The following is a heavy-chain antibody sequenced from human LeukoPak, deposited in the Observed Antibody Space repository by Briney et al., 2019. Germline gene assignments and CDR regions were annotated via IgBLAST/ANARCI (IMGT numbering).Heavy chain of an antibody. CDR3: ARTRNWFDP. CDR2: IYYSGST. Sequence: SETLSLTCTVSGSSISSFYWSWIRQPPGKGLELIGYIYYSGSTYYNPSLKSRVTISVDTSKNQFSLKLSSVAAADTAVYYCARTRNWFDPWGQGTLVTVSS. CDR1: GSSISSFY. V-gene: IGHV4-59*04. J-gene: IGHJ5*02. D-gene: IGHD1-7*01.